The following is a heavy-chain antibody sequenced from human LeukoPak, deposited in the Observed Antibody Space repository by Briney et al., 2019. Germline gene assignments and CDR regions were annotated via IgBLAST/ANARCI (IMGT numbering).Heavy chain of an antibody. Sequence: SETLSLTCTVSGGSISSSSFYWGWIRQPPGKGLEWIGSVYNSGSTSYNPSLKSRVTISVDTSRNQFSLKLSSVTAADTALYYCARHPDYGDYSFDYWGQGTLVTVSS. CDR3: ARHPDYGDYSFDY. CDR1: GGSISSSSFY. V-gene: IGHV4-39*01. CDR2: VYNSGST. J-gene: IGHJ4*02. D-gene: IGHD4-17*01.